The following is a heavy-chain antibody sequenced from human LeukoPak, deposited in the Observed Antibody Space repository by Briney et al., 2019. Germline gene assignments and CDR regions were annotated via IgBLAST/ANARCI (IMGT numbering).Heavy chain of an antibody. CDR1: GGSISSYY. CDR3: AREVPHALGYCSSTSCQNYYYYYYMDV. D-gene: IGHD2-2*01. Sequence: KPSETLSLXCTVSGGSISSYYWSWIRQPPGKGLEWIGYIYYSGSTNYNPSLKSRVTISVDTSKNQFSLKLSSVTAADTAVYYCAREVPHALGYCSSTSCQNYYYYYYMDVWGKGTTVTVSS. V-gene: IGHV4-59*01. CDR2: IYYSGST. J-gene: IGHJ6*03.